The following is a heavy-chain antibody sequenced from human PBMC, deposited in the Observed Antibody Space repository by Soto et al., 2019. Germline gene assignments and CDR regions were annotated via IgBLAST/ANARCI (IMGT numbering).Heavy chain of an antibody. D-gene: IGHD3-3*01. J-gene: IGHJ5*02. Sequence: QVQLVQSGAEVKRPGASVKVSCKASGYSVTSYAIHWVRQAPGQRLEWMGWINTDNGNTKYSQTFPGRVTLLMDTSATTVHMQLTSPKSEDTAVYYCTRALFVITIFGVLQPFDPWGPGTLVTVSP. CDR1: GYSVTSYA. V-gene: IGHV1-3*04. CDR2: INTDNGNT. CDR3: TRALFVITIFGVLQPFDP.